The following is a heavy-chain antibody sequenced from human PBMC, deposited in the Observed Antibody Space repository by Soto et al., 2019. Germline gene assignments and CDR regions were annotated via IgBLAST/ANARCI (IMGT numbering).Heavy chain of an antibody. V-gene: IGHV3-33*01. Sequence: PGGSLRLSGAASGFTFSSYGVHWVRQAPGKELEWVAVIWYDGSNKYYADSVKGRFTISRDNSKNTLYLQMNSLRAEDTAVYYCAREDIVVVPAAILAYYYYGMDVWGQGTTVTVSS. J-gene: IGHJ6*02. CDR2: IWYDGSNK. CDR1: GFTFSSYG. D-gene: IGHD2-2*02. CDR3: AREDIVVVPAAILAYYYYGMDV.